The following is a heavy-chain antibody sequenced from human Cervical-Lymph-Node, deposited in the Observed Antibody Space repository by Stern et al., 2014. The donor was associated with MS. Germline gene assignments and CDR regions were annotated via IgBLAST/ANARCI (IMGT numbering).Heavy chain of an antibody. CDR1: GGTFSSYA. V-gene: IGHV1-69*09. D-gene: IGHD6-19*01. CDR3: ARGGGDSSGWYRYYFDY. Sequence: QVQLVQSGAEVKKPGSSVKVSCKASGGTFSSYAISWVRQAPGPGLEWMGRIIPILGIANYAQKFQGRVTITADKSTSTAYMELSSLRSEDTAMYYCARGGGDSSGWYRYYFDYWGQGTLVTVSS. CDR2: IIPILGIA. J-gene: IGHJ4*02.